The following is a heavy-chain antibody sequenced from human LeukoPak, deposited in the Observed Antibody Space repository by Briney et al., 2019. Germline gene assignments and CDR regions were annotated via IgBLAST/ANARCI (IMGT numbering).Heavy chain of an antibody. CDR3: ARFRAEYDFWSGYHKFNWFDP. J-gene: IGHJ5*02. D-gene: IGHD3-3*01. Sequence: ASVNVSCTASGYTFTIYGISWVRHAPGQGLAWMGWISAYNGNTNYTQKLQGRVTITTDTSTSTAYMELRSLRSDDTAVYYCARFRAEYDFWSGYHKFNWFDPWGQGTLVTVSS. CDR1: GYTFTIYG. CDR2: ISAYNGNT. V-gene: IGHV1-18*01.